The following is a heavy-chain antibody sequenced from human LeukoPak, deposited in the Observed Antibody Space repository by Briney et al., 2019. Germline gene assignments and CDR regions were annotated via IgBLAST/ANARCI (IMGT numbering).Heavy chain of an antibody. CDR2: IYYSGST. D-gene: IGHD6-13*01. V-gene: IGHV4-59*01. CDR3: ARRSEGSSWLFDY. Sequence: SETLSLTCTVSGGSISSYYWSWIRQPPGKGLEWIGYIYYSGSTNYNPSLKSRVTISVDTSKNQFSLKLSSVTAADTAVYYCARRSEGSSWLFDYWGQGTLVTVSS. CDR1: GGSISSYY. J-gene: IGHJ4*02.